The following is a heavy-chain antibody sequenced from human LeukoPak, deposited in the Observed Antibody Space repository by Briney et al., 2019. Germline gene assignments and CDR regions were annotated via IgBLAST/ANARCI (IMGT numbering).Heavy chain of an antibody. CDR3: ARDHDYYGSGSYYGGYFDY. J-gene: IGHJ4*02. D-gene: IGHD3-10*01. Sequence: GGSLRLSCAASGFTFSSYWMSWVRQAPGKGLEWVANIKQDGSEKYYVDSVKGRFTISRDDAKNSLYLQMNSLRAEDTAVYYCARDHDYYGSGSYYGGYFDYWGQGTLVTVSS. CDR2: IKQDGSEK. CDR1: GFTFSSYW. V-gene: IGHV3-7*01.